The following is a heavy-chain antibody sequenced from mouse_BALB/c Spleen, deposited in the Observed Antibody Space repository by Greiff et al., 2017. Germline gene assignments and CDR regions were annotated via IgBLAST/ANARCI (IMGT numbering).Heavy chain of an antibody. V-gene: IGHV7-3*02. CDR3: ARTEYYFDY. CDR2: IRNKANGYTT. Sequence: EVKLMESGGGLVQPGGSLRLSCATSGFTFTDYYMSWVRQPPGKALEWLGFIRNKANGYTTEYSASVKGRFTISRDNSQSILYLQMNTLRAEDSATYYCARTEYYFDYWGQGTTLTVSS. CDR1: GFTFTDYY. J-gene: IGHJ2*01.